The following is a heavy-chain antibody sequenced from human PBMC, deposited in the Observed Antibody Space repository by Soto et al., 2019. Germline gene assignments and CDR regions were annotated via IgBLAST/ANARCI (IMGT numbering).Heavy chain of an antibody. CDR3: ARDLEGVLREPEGDY. D-gene: IGHD3-10*01. CDR2: ISYDGSNK. CDR1: GFTFSSYA. V-gene: IGHV3-30-3*01. J-gene: IGHJ4*02. Sequence: QVQLVESGGGVVQPGRSLRLSCAASGFTFSSYAMHWVRQAPGKGLEWVAVISYDGSNKYYADSVKGRFTISRDNSKNTLYLQMNSLRAEDTAVYYCARDLEGVLREPEGDYWGQGTLVTVSS.